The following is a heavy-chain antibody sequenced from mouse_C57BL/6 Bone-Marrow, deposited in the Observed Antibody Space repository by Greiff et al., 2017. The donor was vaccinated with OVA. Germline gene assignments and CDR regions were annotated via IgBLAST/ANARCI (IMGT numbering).Heavy chain of an antibody. CDR2: ISYDGSN. Sequence: DVKLQESGPGLVKPSQSLSLTCSVTGYSITSGYYWNWIRQSPGNKLEWVGYISYDGSNNYNPSLKNRISITRDTSKNQFFLKLNAVTAEDAATYYGAGVGDYDFAYWGQGTLVTVSA. CDR3: AGVGDYDFAY. D-gene: IGHD2-4*01. J-gene: IGHJ3*01. CDR1: GYSITSGYY. V-gene: IGHV3-6*01.